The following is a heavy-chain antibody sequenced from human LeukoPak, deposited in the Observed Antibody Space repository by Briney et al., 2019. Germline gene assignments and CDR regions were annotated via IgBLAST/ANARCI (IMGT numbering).Heavy chain of an antibody. J-gene: IGHJ4*02. Sequence: GGSLRLSCAASGLTFSNFAMTWVRQAPGKGLDWVSVISGNDGTTYYADSVKGRFTISRDNSKNTLYLQMNSLRADDSAVYYCARESPVFDSWGQGTLVTVSS. CDR1: GLTFSNFA. CDR2: ISGNDGTT. CDR3: ARESPVFDS. V-gene: IGHV3-23*01.